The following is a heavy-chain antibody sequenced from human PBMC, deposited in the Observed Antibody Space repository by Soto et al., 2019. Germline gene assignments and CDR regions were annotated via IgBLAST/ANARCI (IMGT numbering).Heavy chain of an antibody. CDR3: TTDELGISLDAFDI. CDR1: GFTFSNAW. V-gene: IGHV3-15*01. CDR2: IKSKTDGGTT. D-gene: IGHD7-27*01. Sequence: GGSLRLSCAASGFTFSNAWMSWVRQAPGKGLEWVGRIKSKTDGGTTDYAAPVKGRFTISRDDSKNTLYLQMNSLKTEDPAVYYCTTDELGISLDAFDIWGQGTMVTVSS. J-gene: IGHJ3*02.